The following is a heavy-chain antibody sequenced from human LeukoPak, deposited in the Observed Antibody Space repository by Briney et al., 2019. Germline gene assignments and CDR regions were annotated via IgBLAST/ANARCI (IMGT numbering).Heavy chain of an antibody. Sequence: SETLSLTCTVSGGSIGSGYYWAWIRQPPGKGLEWIGSIHYGGTTHYNPSLQSRVTISVDTSKNQFSLKLSSVTAADTAVYYCARGLGWLQWEFDYWGQGTLVTVSS. CDR1: GGSIGSGYY. J-gene: IGHJ4*02. D-gene: IGHD5-24*01. CDR2: IHYGGTT. CDR3: ARGLGWLQWEFDY. V-gene: IGHV4-39*07.